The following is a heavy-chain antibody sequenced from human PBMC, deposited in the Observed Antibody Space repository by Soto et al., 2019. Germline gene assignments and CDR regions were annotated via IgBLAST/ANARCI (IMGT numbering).Heavy chain of an antibody. Sequence: PVGSLRLSCAASGFTFSSYAMSWVRQAPGKGLEWVSAISGSGGSTYYADSVKGRFTISRDNSKNTLYLQMNSLRAEDTAVYYCAKDPRPFKGYSYGHDWGQGTLVTVSS. V-gene: IGHV3-23*01. CDR3: AKDPRPFKGYSYGHD. CDR2: ISGSGGST. CDR1: GFTFSSYA. D-gene: IGHD5-18*01. J-gene: IGHJ4*02.